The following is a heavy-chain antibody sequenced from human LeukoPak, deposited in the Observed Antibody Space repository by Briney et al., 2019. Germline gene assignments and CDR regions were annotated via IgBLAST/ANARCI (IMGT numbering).Heavy chain of an antibody. V-gene: IGHV1-69*04. CDR2: IIPILGIA. J-gene: IGHJ4*02. D-gene: IGHD1-26*01. CDR3: AIGASSGSYYPDY. CDR1: GCTFSSYA. Sequence: ASVKVSCKASGCTFSSYAISWVRQAPGQGLEWMGRIIPILGIANYAQKFQGRVTITADTSTDTAYMELSSLRSEDTAVYYCAIGASSGSYYPDYWGQGTLVTVSS.